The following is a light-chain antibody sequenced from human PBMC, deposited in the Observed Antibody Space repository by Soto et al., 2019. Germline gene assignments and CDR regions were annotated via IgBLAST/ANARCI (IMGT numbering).Light chain of an antibody. J-gene: IGKJ1*01. CDR3: QQYNNWPPWT. CDR1: QSVSSN. V-gene: IGKV3-15*01. Sequence: EIVMTQSPAFLSVSPGERATLSCRASQSVSSNLAWYQQKPGQAPRLLIYGASTRATGIPARFSGSGSGTEFTLTISSLQSEDFVVYYCQQYNNWPPWTFGQGTKVEIK. CDR2: GAS.